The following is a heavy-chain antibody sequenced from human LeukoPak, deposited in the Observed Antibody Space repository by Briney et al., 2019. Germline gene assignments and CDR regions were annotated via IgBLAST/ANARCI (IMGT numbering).Heavy chain of an antibody. D-gene: IGHD2-15*01. Sequence: GESLKISCKGFGYSFTDYWIAWVRQMPGKGLECMGIIYPGDSDTRYSPSFQGQVTVSADKSISTAYLQWSSLKASDTAIYYCARLGYCSGGSCYSFRRPFDYCGQGTLVTVSS. CDR2: IYPGDSDT. V-gene: IGHV5-51*01. CDR1: GYSFTDYW. J-gene: IGHJ4*02. CDR3: ARLGYCSGGSCYSFRRPFDY.